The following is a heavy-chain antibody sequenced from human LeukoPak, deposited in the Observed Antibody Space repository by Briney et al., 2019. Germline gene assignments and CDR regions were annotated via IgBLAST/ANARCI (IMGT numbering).Heavy chain of an antibody. J-gene: IGHJ5*02. CDR3: ARGQVPAARGYNWFDP. CDR1: GLSFNDYY. CDR2: INARGDT. D-gene: IGHD2-2*01. V-gene: IGHV4-34*01. Sequence: SETLSLTCAVYGLSFNDYYWNWLRQPPGKGLEWIGEINARGDTNYNPSLKSRVTISVDTPKKQFSLRLTSMIAADTALYYCARGQVPAARGYNWFDPWGQGTLVTVSS.